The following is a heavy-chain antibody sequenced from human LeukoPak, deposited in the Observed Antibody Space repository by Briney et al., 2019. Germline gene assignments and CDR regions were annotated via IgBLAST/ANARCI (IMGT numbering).Heavy chain of an antibody. D-gene: IGHD6-19*01. Sequence: PGGSLRLSCTASGFTFGDYAMSWFRQAPGKGLEWVGFIRSKAYGGTTEYAASVKGRFTISRDDSKSIAYLQMNSLKTEDTAVYYCSTGSGWYSPDYWGQGTLVTVSS. V-gene: IGHV3-49*03. J-gene: IGHJ4*02. CDR2: IRSKAYGGTT. CDR3: STGSGWYSPDY. CDR1: GFTFGDYA.